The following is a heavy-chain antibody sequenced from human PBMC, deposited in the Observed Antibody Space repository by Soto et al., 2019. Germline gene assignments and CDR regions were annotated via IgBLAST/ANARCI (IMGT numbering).Heavy chain of an antibody. J-gene: IGHJ4*02. CDR2: IGGSGAST. CDR3: ASAGSLAF. CDR1: GFTFTNYN. D-gene: IGHD2-15*01. Sequence: EVQLVDSGGGLVKPGGSLRLSCAASGFTFTNYNMNWFRQAPGKGLEWVSSIGGSGASTYYADSVRGRFTIARDNAKNSLYLQMNSLRAEDTALYYCASAGSLAFWGQGTLVTVSS. V-gene: IGHV3-21*01.